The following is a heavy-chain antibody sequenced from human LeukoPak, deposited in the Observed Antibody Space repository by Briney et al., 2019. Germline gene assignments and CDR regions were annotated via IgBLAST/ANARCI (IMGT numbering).Heavy chain of an antibody. Sequence: SETLSLTCAVSDYSISSAYYWGWIRQPPGKGLEWIGSIYHSGSTDYNLSLKSRVTISVDTSKNQFSLKLRSVTAADTAVYYCARDQAYCGGDCYFDFWGQGTLLPLSS. CDR2: IYHSGST. CDR3: ARDQAYCGGDCYFDF. V-gene: IGHV4-38-2*02. J-gene: IGHJ4*02. CDR1: DYSISSAYY. D-gene: IGHD2-21*02.